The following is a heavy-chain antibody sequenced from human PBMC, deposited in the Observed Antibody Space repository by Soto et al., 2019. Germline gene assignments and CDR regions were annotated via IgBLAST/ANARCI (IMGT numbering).Heavy chain of an antibody. CDR2: ISGSGTST. Sequence: EVQLLDSGGGLVQPGGSLRLSCAASGFTFNSYGMSWVRQAPGKGLEWVSAISGSGTSTYYADSVKGRFTISRDNSTNTTYLQMNSLRAEDTAVYYCAKGAAYCSGASCSSSLIRAFDIWGQGTMVTVSS. J-gene: IGHJ3*02. CDR3: AKGAAYCSGASCSSSLIRAFDI. CDR1: GFTFNSYG. D-gene: IGHD2-15*01. V-gene: IGHV3-23*01.